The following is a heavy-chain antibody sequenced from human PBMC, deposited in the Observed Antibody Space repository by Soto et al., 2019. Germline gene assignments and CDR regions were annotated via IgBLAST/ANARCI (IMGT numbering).Heavy chain of an antibody. CDR3: TRRYYGSGSYGAPGHYYYMDV. Sequence: GGSLRLSCAASGFTFSGSAMHWVRQASGKGLEWVGRIRSKANSYATAYAASVKGRFTISRDDSKNTAYLQMNSLKTEDTAVYYCTRRYYGSGSYGAPGHYYYMDVWGKGTTVTVSS. CDR1: GFTFSGSA. CDR2: IRSKANSYAT. J-gene: IGHJ6*03. V-gene: IGHV3-73*01. D-gene: IGHD3-10*01.